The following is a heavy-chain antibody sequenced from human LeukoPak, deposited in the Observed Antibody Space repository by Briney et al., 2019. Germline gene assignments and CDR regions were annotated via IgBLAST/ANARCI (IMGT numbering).Heavy chain of an antibody. CDR1: GGSISSGDYY. Sequence: TLSLTCTVSGGSISSGDYYWSWIRQPPGKGLEWIGYIYYGGSTYYNPSLKSRVTISVDTSKNQFSLKLSSVTAADTAVYYCARDRGSGSYRVWFDPWGQGTLVTVSS. CDR3: ARDRGSGSYRVWFDP. D-gene: IGHD3-10*01. J-gene: IGHJ5*02. V-gene: IGHV4-30-4*01. CDR2: IYYGGST.